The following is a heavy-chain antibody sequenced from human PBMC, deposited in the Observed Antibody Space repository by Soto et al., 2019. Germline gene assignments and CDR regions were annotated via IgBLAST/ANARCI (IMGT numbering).Heavy chain of an antibody. Sequence: QVQLVESGGGVVQPGRSLRLSCAASGFTFSSYGMHWVRQAPGKGLEWVAVIWYDGSNKYYADSVKGRFTISRDNSKNTLCLQMNSLRAEDTAVYYCARDQGHYGAISDGYFQHWGQGTLVTVSS. V-gene: IGHV3-33*01. J-gene: IGHJ1*01. CDR1: GFTFSSYG. CDR2: IWYDGSNK. D-gene: IGHD4-17*01. CDR3: ARDQGHYGAISDGYFQH.